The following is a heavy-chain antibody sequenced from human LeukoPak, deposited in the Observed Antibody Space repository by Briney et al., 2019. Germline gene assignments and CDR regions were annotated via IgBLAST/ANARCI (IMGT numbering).Heavy chain of an antibody. CDR3: AKNGKWEANYYFDY. D-gene: IGHD1-26*01. CDR2: LTGGGVST. J-gene: IGHJ4*02. V-gene: IGHV3-23*01. Sequence: GGSLRLSCAASGFTFSNYAMSWVRQAPGKGLEWVSALTGGGVSTYYADSVKGRFTISRDNSKNTLYLQMNSLRTEDTAVYYCAKNGKWEANYYFDYWGQGTLVTVSS. CDR1: GFTFSNYA.